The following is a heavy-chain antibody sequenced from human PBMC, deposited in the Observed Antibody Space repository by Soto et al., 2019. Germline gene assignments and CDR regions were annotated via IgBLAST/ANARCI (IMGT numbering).Heavy chain of an antibody. J-gene: IGHJ6*02. Sequence: QVQLVQSGAEVKKPGASVKVSCKASGYTFTTYAMHWVRQAPGQSLEWMGWINTGTGNTKYSQKFQGRVTITRDTSATSGSTVYMEVSSLRSEDTAIYYCARDSSAGVIFAPPYYYGMDVWGQGTTGTVS. D-gene: IGHD3-3*01. CDR1: GYTFTTYA. CDR3: ARDSSAGVIFAPPYYYGMDV. V-gene: IGHV1-3*04. CDR2: INTGTGNT.